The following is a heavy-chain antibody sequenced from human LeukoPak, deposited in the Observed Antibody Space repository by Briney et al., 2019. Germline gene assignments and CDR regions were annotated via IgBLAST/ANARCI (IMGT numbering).Heavy chain of an antibody. CDR1: GFTFSDEY. Sequence: GGALRLSCAASGFTFSDEYMSWIRQAPGKGLEWVSYISNSGSYTNYADSVKGRFTISRDNAKNTLYLQMNSLRAEDTAEYYCAKGVVAAGYTWFDPWGQGTLVTVSS. CDR3: AKGVVAAGYTWFDP. CDR2: ISNSGSYT. V-gene: IGHV3-11*05. D-gene: IGHD2-2*01. J-gene: IGHJ5*02.